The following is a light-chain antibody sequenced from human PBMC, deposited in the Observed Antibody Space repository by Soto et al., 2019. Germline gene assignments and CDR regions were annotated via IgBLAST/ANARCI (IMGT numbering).Light chain of an antibody. Sequence: EIVLTQSPATLSVSPGERATLSCRASQSVSSNLAWYQQKPGQAPRLLIYGASTRATGIPARFGGSGSGTEFILTISSLQSEYFAVYYGQQYHKWTLTFGGGTKVEI. CDR1: QSVSSN. J-gene: IGKJ4*01. CDR2: GAS. CDR3: QQYHKWTLT. V-gene: IGKV3-15*01.